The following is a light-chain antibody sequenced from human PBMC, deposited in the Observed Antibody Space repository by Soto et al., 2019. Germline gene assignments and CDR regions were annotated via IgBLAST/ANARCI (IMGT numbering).Light chain of an antibody. V-gene: IGLV2-14*01. Sequence: QSALTQPASVSGSPGQSITISCTGTSSDVGGYNYVSWYQQHPGKAPKLMIYEVSNRPSGVSNRFSGSKSGNTASLTISGLQDEGEADYYCSSYTSNSTNVVFGGGTKLTVL. J-gene: IGLJ2*01. CDR2: EVS. CDR3: SSYTSNSTNVV. CDR1: SSDVGGYNY.